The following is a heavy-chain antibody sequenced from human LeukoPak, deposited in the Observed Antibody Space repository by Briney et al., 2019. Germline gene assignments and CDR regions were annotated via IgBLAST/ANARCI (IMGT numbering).Heavy chain of an antibody. J-gene: IGHJ4*02. Sequence: GRSLRLSCAASGFTFDDYAMRWVRQAPGKGLEGVSGISWNSGSIGYADSVKGRFTISRDNAKNSLYLQMNSLRAEDTALYYCAKVLGGSYYGVFDYWGQGTLVTVSS. CDR2: ISWNSGSI. V-gene: IGHV3-9*01. CDR3: AKVLGGSYYGVFDY. D-gene: IGHD1-26*01. CDR1: GFTFDDYA.